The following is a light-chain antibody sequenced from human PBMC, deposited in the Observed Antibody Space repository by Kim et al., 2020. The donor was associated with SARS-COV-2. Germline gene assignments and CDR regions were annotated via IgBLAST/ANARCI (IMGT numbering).Light chain of an antibody. CDR3: QQYNALYT. J-gene: IGKJ2*01. V-gene: IGKV3D-15*01. CDR1: QNIGRN. Sequence: LSVSPGERATLSCRASQNIGRNLAWYQQKPGQVPRLLIYGASTRATGISARFSGSGSETEFTLTISSLQSEDFAVYYCQQYNALYTFGQGTKLEI. CDR2: GAS.